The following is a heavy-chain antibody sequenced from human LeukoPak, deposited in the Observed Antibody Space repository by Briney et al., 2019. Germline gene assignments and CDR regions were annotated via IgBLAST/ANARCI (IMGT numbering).Heavy chain of an antibody. CDR1: GGSFSGYY. J-gene: IGHJ5*02. CDR3: ARGGRITAAVGFNWFDP. D-gene: IGHD6-25*01. V-gene: IGHV4-34*01. Sequence: SETLSLTCAVYGGSFSGYYWSWIRQPPGKGLEWIGEINHSGSTYYNPSLKSRVTISIDTSKNQFSLKLSSVTAADTALYYCARGGRITAAVGFNWFDPWGQGTLVTVSS. CDR2: INHSGST.